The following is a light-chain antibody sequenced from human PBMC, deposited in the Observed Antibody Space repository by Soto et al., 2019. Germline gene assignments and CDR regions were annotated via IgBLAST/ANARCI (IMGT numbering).Light chain of an antibody. CDR1: GTNLGTGYD. J-gene: IGLJ3*02. V-gene: IGLV1-40*01. CDR2: GNT. Sequence: QSVLTQPPSVSGAPGQRVTISCTGSGTNLGTGYDVHWYQHLPGTPPKLLIYGNTNRPSGVPDRFSGSRSGTSASLAITGLQAEDEADYYCQSYDSSLSGPNWVFGGGTQRTVL. CDR3: QSYDSSLSGPNWV.